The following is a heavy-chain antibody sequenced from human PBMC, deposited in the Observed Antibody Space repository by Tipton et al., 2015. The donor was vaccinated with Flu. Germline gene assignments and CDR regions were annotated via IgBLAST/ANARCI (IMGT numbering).Heavy chain of an antibody. J-gene: IGHJ5*02. D-gene: IGHD2-15*01. CDR1: GGSITSFH. Sequence: GLVKPSETLSLICTVSGGSITSFHWSWIRQPPGRGLEWIGYIYETGAPNYNASLRSRSTITLDTSTNQIFLTLSPVTAADTAMYYCARHRRYCSGGRCYNWFDPLSPGTLVTVSS. V-gene: IGHV4-59*08. CDR3: ARHRRYCSGGRCYNWFDP. CDR2: IYETGAP.